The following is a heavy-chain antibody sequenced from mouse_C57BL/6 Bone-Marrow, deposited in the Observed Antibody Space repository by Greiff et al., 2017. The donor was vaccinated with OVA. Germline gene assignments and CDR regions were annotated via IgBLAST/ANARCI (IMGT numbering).Heavy chain of an antibody. J-gene: IGHJ2*01. CDR1: GFTFTDYY. CDR2: IRNKANGYTT. Sequence: EVKLVESEGGLVQPGGSLSLSCAASGFTFTDYYMSWVRQPPGKALEWLGFIRNKANGYTTEYSASVKGRFTISRDNSQSILYLQMNALRAEDSATYYCARYRRYYFDYWGQGTTLTVSS. CDR3: ARYRRYYFDY. V-gene: IGHV7-3*01.